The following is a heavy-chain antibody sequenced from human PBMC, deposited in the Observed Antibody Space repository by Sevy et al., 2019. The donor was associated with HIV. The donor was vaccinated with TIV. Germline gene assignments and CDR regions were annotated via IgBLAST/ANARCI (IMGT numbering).Heavy chain of an antibody. Sequence: ASVKVSCKASGYTFTSYAMHWVRQAPGQRLEWMGWINAGNGNTKYSQKFQGRVTITRDTSVRKAYMELSSLRSEDTAVYYCARTKGYCSSTSCNAPDYWGQGTLVTVSS. J-gene: IGHJ4*02. D-gene: IGHD2-2*01. CDR1: GYTFTSYA. V-gene: IGHV1-3*01. CDR2: INAGNGNT. CDR3: ARTKGYCSSTSCNAPDY.